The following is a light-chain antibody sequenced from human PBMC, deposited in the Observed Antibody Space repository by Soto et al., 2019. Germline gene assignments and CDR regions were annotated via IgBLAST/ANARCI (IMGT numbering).Light chain of an antibody. J-gene: IGKJ2*01. V-gene: IGKV3-15*01. CDR2: GAS. CDR1: QSVDIS. CDR3: QQYHKWPPYT. Sequence: VMTQSPATLSVSPGERATLSCRASQSVDISLAWYQQKPGQTPRLLIYGASTRATGIPARFSGSGSGTEFTLTISSLQSEDFAVYYWQQYHKWPPYTFGQGTKVEIK.